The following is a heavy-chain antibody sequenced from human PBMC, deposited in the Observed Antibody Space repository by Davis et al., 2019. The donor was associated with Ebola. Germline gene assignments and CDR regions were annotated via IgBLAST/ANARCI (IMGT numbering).Heavy chain of an antibody. CDR3: ARQGRHYYDRRGVRFDP. CDR1: GYSFTSYW. CDR2: IYPGDSDT. J-gene: IGHJ5*02. D-gene: IGHD3-22*01. V-gene: IGHV5-51*01. Sequence: GESLKISCKGSGYSFTSYWIGWVRQMPGKGLEWMGIIYPGDSDTRYSPSFQGQVTISADKSISTAYLQWSSLKASDTAMYYCARQGRHYYDRRGVRFDPWGQGTLVTVSS.